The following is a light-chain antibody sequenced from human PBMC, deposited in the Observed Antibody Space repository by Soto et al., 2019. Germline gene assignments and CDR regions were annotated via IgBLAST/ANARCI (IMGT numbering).Light chain of an antibody. V-gene: IGLV2-23*01. CDR1: SGDVGRFHL. Sequence: QSALTQPASVSGSPGQSITISCTGTSGDVGRFHLVSWYQQHSGKAPKLMIYEGSKRPSGVSGRFSGSKSGNTASLTISGLQTEDEADYFCCSYAGSSTWVFGTGTKLTVL. CDR3: CSYAGSSTWV. J-gene: IGLJ1*01. CDR2: EGS.